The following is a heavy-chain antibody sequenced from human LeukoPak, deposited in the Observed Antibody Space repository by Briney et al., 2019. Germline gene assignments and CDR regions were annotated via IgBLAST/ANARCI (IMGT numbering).Heavy chain of an antibody. D-gene: IGHD6-13*01. V-gene: IGHV4-39*07. CDR2: INHSGST. CDR3: AREAAAGLDPFDY. J-gene: IGHJ4*02. CDR1: GGSISTSNYY. Sequence: PSETLSLTCTVSGGSISTSNYYWSWIRQPPGKGLEWIGEINHSGSTNYNPSLKSRVTISVDTSKNQFSLKLSSVTAADTAVYYCAREAAAGLDPFDYWGQGTLVTVSS.